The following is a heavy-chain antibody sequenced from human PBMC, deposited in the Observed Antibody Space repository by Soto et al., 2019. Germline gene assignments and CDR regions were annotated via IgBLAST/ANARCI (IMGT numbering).Heavy chain of an antibody. CDR3: AIRTGQLAIISEFDGDWFFEV. CDR1: GYTFTDYY. D-gene: IGHD2-2*01. Sequence: AAVKVSCKASGYTFTDYYIHWVRQAPGQGLEWVGWINPDSGGTNLAQRFQGRVTMTSDTSINTAYMELSSLRSDDTAVYYCAIRTGQLAIISEFDGDWFFEVWGRGTLVTVSS. V-gene: IGHV1-2*02. J-gene: IGHJ2*01. CDR2: INPDSGGT.